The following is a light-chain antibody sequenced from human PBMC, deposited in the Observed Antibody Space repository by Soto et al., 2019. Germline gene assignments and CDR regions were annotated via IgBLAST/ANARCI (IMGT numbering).Light chain of an antibody. V-gene: IGLV2-23*01. Sequence: QCALSQPASVSGSPGQSITISCTGTSSDVGSSNLVSWYQQYPGKVPKLMIYEGSKRPSGVSNRFSGSKSGNTASLTISGLQAEDEADYYCCSYTGSTTYYVFGTGTKVTVL. CDR3: CSYTGSTTYYV. CDR2: EGS. J-gene: IGLJ1*01. CDR1: SSDVGSSNL.